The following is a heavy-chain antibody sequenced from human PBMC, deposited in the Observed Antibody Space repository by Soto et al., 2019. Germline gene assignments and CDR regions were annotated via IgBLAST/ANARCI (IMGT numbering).Heavy chain of an antibody. D-gene: IGHD3-3*01. CDR3: ARASSRWSFDL. V-gene: IGHV4-4*02. CDR1: SGSISSINW. Sequence: QVQLQESGPGLVKPSGTLSLTCTVSSGSISSINWWSWIRQPPGKGLEWIGEIYHTGTSNYNPSLRSRATMSVDKSRNRMSLTLTSVTAADTAVYFCARASSRWSFDLWGRGTRVAVSS. J-gene: IGHJ2*01. CDR2: IYHTGTS.